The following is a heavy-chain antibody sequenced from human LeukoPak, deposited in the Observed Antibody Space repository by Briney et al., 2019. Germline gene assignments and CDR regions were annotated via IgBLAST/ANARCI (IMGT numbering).Heavy chain of an antibody. Sequence: RSGGSLTLSCTASGFTFEDYGMSWVRQAPGKGLEGVSCINWKGGSTGYVDSVKGRFTISGDNAKNSLYLQMNSLRAEDKALYYCARVGVVVTAAISHFYYMDVWGKGTTVTVSS. D-gene: IGHD2-2*01. CDR3: ARVGVVVTAAISHFYYMDV. J-gene: IGHJ6*03. CDR1: GFTFEDYG. CDR2: INWKGGST. V-gene: IGHV3-20*04.